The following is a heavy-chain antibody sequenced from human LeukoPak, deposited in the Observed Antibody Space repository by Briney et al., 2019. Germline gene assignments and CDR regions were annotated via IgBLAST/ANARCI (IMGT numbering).Heavy chain of an antibody. Sequence: PGGSLRLSCTASGFTFDDYAMSWFRQGPGKGLEWVSAISGSGGSTYYADSVKGRFTISRDNSKNTLYLQMNSLRAEDTAVYYCAKVRRNWFDPWGQGTLVTVSS. CDR2: ISGSGGST. CDR3: AKVRRNWFDP. CDR1: GFTFDDYA. V-gene: IGHV3-23*01. J-gene: IGHJ5*02.